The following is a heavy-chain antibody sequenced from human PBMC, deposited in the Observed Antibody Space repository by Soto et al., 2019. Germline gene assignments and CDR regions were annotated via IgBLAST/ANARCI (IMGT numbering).Heavy chain of an antibody. D-gene: IGHD1-26*01. CDR3: ARLIVGATDNWFDP. Sequence: ETLSLTCTVSGGSISSSSYYWGWIRQPPGKGLEWIGSIYYSGSTYYNPSLKSRVTISVDTSKNQFSLKLSSVTAADTAVYYCARLIVGATDNWFDPWGQGTLVTVSS. V-gene: IGHV4-39*01. J-gene: IGHJ5*02. CDR1: GGSISSSSYY. CDR2: IYYSGST.